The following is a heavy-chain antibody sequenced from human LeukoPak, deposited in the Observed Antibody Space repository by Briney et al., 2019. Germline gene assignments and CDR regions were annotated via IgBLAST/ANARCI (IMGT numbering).Heavy chain of an antibody. V-gene: IGHV3-23*01. CDR2: IDGRGVST. J-gene: IGHJ4*02. CDR1: GLTFSSYG. D-gene: IGHD3-10*01. Sequence: PGGSLRLSCAASGLTFSSYGMGWVRQAPAKGLEWVSNIDGRGVSTHYADSVKGRLTISRDNSRNTLYLQMDSLRAEDTAVYFCVRDVWGVSFFDYWGRGTLVTVSS. CDR3: VRDVWGVSFFDY.